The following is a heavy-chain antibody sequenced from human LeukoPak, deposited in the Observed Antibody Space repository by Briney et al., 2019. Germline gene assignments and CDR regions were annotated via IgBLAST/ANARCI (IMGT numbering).Heavy chain of an antibody. CDR2: ISSSSYI. J-gene: IGHJ4*02. CDR1: GFTFSSYS. V-gene: IGHV3-21*01. Sequence: PGGSLRLSCAASGFTFSSYSMNWVRQAPGKGLEWVSSISSSSYIYYADSVKGRFTISRDNAKNSLYLQMNSLRAEDTAVYYCARDSRERDFDYWGQGTLVTASS. D-gene: IGHD3-10*01. CDR3: ARDSRERDFDY.